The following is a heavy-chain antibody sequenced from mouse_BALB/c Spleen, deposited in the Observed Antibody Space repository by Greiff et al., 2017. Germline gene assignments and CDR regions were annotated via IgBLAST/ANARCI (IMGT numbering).Heavy chain of an antibody. CDR2: ISSGSSTI. Sequence: EVKLMESGGGLVQPGGSRKLSCAASGFTFSSFGMHWVRQAPEKGLEWVAYISSGSSTIYYADTVKGRFTISRDNPKNTLFLQMTSLRSEDTAMYYCARGTPGTWFAYWGQGTLVTVSA. CDR1: GFTFSSFG. V-gene: IGHV5-17*02. D-gene: IGHD4-1*01. J-gene: IGHJ3*01. CDR3: ARGTPGTWFAY.